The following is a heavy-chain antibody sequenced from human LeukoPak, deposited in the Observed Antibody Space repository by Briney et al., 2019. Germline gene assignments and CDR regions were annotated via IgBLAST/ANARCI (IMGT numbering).Heavy chain of an antibody. CDR1: GGSISSYY. J-gene: IGHJ4*02. D-gene: IGHD5-12*01. CDR3: ARGLNSGYDYFFDY. V-gene: IGHV4-59*01. Sequence: SETLSLTCTVSGGSISSYYWSWIRQPPGKGPEWIGYIYYSGSTNYNPSLKSRVTISVDTSKNQFSLKLSSVTAADTAVYYCARGLNSGYDYFFDYWGQGTLVTVSS. CDR2: IYYSGST.